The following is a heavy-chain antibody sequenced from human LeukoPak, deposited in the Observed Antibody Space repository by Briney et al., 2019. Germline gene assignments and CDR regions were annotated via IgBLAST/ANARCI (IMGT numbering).Heavy chain of an antibody. CDR1: GGSFSDYY. Sequence: SETLSLTCAVYGGSFSDYYWSWIRQPPGKGLERIGEINHSGSTNYNPSLKSRVTISVDTSKNQFSLKLSSVTAADTAVYYCAREGRVTIFGVVTWDAFDIWGQGTMVTVSS. V-gene: IGHV4-34*01. D-gene: IGHD3-3*01. CDR2: INHSGST. J-gene: IGHJ3*02. CDR3: AREGRVTIFGVVTWDAFDI.